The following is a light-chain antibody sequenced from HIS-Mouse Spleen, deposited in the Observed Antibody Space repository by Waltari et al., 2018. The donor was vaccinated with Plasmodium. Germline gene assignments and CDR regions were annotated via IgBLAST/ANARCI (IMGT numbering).Light chain of an antibody. CDR3: QQYDNRPYT. V-gene: IGKV1-33*01. J-gene: IGKJ2*01. CDR2: DAS. Sequence: DIQMTQSPSSLSASVGDRVTITCQTSQDISNYLNRYQQKPGKAPKPLIYDASNLETGVPSRFSGSGSGTDFTFAISSLQPEDIATYYCQQYDNRPYTFGQGTKLEIK. CDR1: QDISNY.